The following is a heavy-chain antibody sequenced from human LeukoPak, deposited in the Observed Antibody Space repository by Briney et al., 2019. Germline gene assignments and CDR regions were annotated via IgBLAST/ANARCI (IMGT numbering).Heavy chain of an antibody. Sequence: GGSLRLSCAASGFTFSSYGMNWVRQAPRKGLEWVSYISGSGYTIYYADSVKGRFTMSRDNVKNSLYLEMHSLRAEDTAVYYCARDPRDYYYGMDVWGQGTTVTVSS. J-gene: IGHJ6*02. V-gene: IGHV3-48*03. CDR1: GFTFSSYG. CDR2: ISGSGYTI. CDR3: ARDPRDYYYGMDV.